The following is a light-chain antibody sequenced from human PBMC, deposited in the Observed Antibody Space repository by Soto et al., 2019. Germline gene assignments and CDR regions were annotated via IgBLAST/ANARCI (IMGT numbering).Light chain of an antibody. CDR3: QQYNNWPPYT. V-gene: IGKV3-15*01. Sequence: EIVRTQSPATLSVSPGERATLSCRASQSVSSNLAWYQQKPGQAPRLLIYGASTRATGIPARFSGSGSGTEFTLTISSLQSEDFAVYYCQQYNNWPPYTCGQGTKQEIK. CDR1: QSVSSN. J-gene: IGKJ2*01. CDR2: GAS.